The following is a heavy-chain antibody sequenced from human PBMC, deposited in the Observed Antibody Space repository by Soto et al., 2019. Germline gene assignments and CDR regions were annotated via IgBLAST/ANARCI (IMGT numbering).Heavy chain of an antibody. V-gene: IGHV3-15*05. CDR1: GFTFSNAW. D-gene: IGHD3-3*01. CDR3: TTDDYDFWSGYYVDY. J-gene: IGHJ4*02. Sequence: ESGGGLVKPGGSLRLSCAASGFTFSNAWMSWVRQAPGKGLEWVGRIKSKTDGGTTDYAAPVKGRFTISSDDSKNTLYLQMNSLKTEDTAVYYCTTDDYDFWSGYYVDYWGQGTLVTVSS. CDR2: IKSKTDGGTT.